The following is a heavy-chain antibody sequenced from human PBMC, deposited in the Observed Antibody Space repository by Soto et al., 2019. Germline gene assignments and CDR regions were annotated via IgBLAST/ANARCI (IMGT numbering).Heavy chain of an antibody. J-gene: IGHJ4*02. CDR1: GFSFRKYA. CDR2: ISGSGGSGRG. V-gene: IGHV3-23*01. Sequence: EVQLLESGGGLVQPGGSLRLSCVGSGFSFRKYAMNWVRQAPGKGLEWVSGISGSGGSGRGFYADPVKGRFTISGDNSKTTLYVEMNSRRAEDTAVYYCAKDLDDYRSAIDFWGQGTLVTVSS. CDR3: AKDLDDYRSAIDF. D-gene: IGHD6-25*01.